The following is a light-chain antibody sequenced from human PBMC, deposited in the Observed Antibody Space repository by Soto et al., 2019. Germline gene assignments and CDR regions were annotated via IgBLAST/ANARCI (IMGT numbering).Light chain of an antibody. CDR1: SNDVGGYNF. CDR2: DVS. V-gene: IGLV2-11*01. J-gene: IGLJ2*01. CDR3: SSYAGSYTLV. Sequence: QSALTQPRSVSGSPGQSVTISCTGTSNDVGGYNFVSWYQQHPGKVPKLFIYDVSRRPSGXPDRFSGSKSGNTASLTISGLQAEDEADYYCSSYAGSYTLVFGGGTKLTVL.